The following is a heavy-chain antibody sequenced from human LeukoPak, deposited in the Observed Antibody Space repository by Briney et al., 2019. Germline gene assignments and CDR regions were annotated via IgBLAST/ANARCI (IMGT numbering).Heavy chain of an antibody. CDR3: ARVGTAEGTLEDY. Sequence: GGSLRLSCAASGFTFSTYWMSWVRRPPGQGLEWVANIKHDGTERYSADSVKGRFTISRDNAKNSLYLQMNSLSAEDTAVYYCARVGTAEGTLEDYWGQGTLVTVSS. V-gene: IGHV3-7*01. J-gene: IGHJ4*02. CDR2: IKHDGTER. D-gene: IGHD6-13*01. CDR1: GFTFSTYW.